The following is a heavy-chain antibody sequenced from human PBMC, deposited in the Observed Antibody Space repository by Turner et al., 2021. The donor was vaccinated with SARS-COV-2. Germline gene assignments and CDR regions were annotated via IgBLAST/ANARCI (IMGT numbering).Heavy chain of an antibody. V-gene: IGHV3-7*03. J-gene: IGHJ5*02. CDR2: INQDGREK. CDR1: GFTFSSYW. Sequence: EVQLVESGGGLVQPGGSLRLSCEASGFTFSSYWMSWVRQAPGKGLEWVANINQDGREKYYVDSVKGRFTISRDNAKNSLYLQMNSLRAEDTAVYYCARDRPQYYDFWSGYWWFDPWGQGTLVTVSS. CDR3: ARDRPQYYDFWSGYWWFDP. D-gene: IGHD3-3*01.